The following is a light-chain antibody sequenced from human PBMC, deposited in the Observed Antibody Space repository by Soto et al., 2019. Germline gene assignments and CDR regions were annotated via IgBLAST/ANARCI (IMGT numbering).Light chain of an antibody. CDR1: SSNTGADYD. CDR3: QSYDSSLSNLVV. V-gene: IGLV1-40*01. CDR2: DNN. Sequence: QSVLTQPPSVSGAPGQRVTISCTGSSSNTGADYDVHWYQHLPGSAPKLLIYDNNIRPSGVPDRFSGSKSGTSASLAITELQAEDEGDYYCQSYDSSLSNLVVFGGGTKLTVL. J-gene: IGLJ2*01.